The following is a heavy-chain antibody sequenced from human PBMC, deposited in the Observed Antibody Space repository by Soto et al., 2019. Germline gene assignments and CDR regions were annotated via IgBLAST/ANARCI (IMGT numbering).Heavy chain of an antibody. J-gene: IGHJ5*02. CDR2: IIPIFGTT. D-gene: IGHD3-22*01. V-gene: IGHV1-69*06. CDR3: ARDRTDSGYYTNWLDP. CDR1: GGTFGSDA. Sequence: VKVSCKASGGTFGSDAITWVRQAPGQGLEWVGRIIPIFGTTNYAQNLQGRVTISADKSTLTSYMELHSLTSDDTALYYCARDRTDSGYYTNWLDPWGQGTQVTVSS.